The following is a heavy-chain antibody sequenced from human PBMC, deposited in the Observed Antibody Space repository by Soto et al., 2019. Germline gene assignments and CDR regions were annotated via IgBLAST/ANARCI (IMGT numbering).Heavy chain of an antibody. J-gene: IGHJ6*02. CDR1: GYTFTSYG. CDR2: ISAYNGNT. Sequence: QVQLVQSGAEVKKPGASVKVSCKASGYTFTSYGISWVRQAPGQGLEWMGWISAYNGNTNYAQKLQGRVTMTTDTSTSTAYIELRSLRSDETAVYYCARDTYIVLMVYAPYYYYGMDVWGQGTTVTVSS. V-gene: IGHV1-18*01. CDR3: ARDTYIVLMVYAPYYYYGMDV. D-gene: IGHD2-8*01.